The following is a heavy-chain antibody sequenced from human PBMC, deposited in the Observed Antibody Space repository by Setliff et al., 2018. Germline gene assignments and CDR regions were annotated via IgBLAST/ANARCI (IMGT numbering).Heavy chain of an antibody. D-gene: IGHD3-16*01. CDR1: GKSFTKYD. CDR2: MHPNSGNT. J-gene: IGHJ4*02. V-gene: IGHV1-8*01. CDR3: VTAQGAEHFDY. Sequence: ASVQVSCKTLGKSFTKYDFHWVRQATGQGLEWMGWMHPNSGNTGYAQKFQGRVTMTSNTAINTAYMELMRLTSEDTAVYYCVTAQGAEHFDYWGQGSLVTVSS.